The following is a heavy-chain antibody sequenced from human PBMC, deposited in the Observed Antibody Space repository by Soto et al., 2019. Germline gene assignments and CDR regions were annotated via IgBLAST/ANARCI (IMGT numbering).Heavy chain of an antibody. CDR2: ISWNSGSI. D-gene: IGHD2-2*01. CDR3: AKSRHCSSTSCLHAFDI. J-gene: IGHJ3*02. CDR1: GFTFDDYA. V-gene: IGHV3-9*01. Sequence: GGSLRLSCAASGFTFDDYAMHWVRRAPGKGLEWVSGISWNSGSIGYADSVKGRFTISRDNAKNSLYLQMNSLRAEDTALYYCAKSRHCSSTSCLHAFDIWGQGTMVTVSS.